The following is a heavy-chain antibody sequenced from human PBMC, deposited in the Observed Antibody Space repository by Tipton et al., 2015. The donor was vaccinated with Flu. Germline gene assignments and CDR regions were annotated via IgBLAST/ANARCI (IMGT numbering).Heavy chain of an antibody. CDR2: IYTSGST. CDR3: ARDLPHRYSGSYSWPLL. J-gene: IGHJ4*02. V-gene: IGHV4-4*07. D-gene: IGHD1-26*01. CDR1: GGSISSYY. Sequence: TLSLTCTVSGGSISSYYWSWIRQPAGKGLEWIGRIYTSGSTNYNPSLKSRVIMSVDTSKNQFSLKLSSVTAADTAVYYCARDLPHRYSGSYSWPLLWGQGTLVTVSS.